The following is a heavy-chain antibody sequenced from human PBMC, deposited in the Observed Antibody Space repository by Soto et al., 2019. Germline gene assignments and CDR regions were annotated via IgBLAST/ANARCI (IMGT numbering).Heavy chain of an antibody. CDR2: IYPGDSDT. J-gene: IGHJ5*02. CDR3: ATFMVRGGINSEGISYNWFDP. V-gene: IGHV5-51*01. D-gene: IGHD3-10*01. CDR1: GYSFTSYW. Sequence: GESLKVSCKGSGYSFTSYWIGWVRQMAGKGLEWVGMIYPGDSDTRYSPSFQGQVTISADKSITTAYLQWSSLKASDTAMYYCATFMVRGGINSEGISYNWFDPWGQGTLVTVSS.